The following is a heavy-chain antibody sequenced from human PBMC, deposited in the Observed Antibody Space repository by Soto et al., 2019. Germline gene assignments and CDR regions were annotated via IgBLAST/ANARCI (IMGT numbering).Heavy chain of an antibody. Sequence: GGFLRLSCAASGFTFSSYAMSWVRQAPGKGLEWVSAISGSGGSTYYADSVKGRFTISRDNSKNTLYLQMNSLRAEDTAVYYCAKDDSGYDHRDYWGQGTLVTVSS. V-gene: IGHV3-23*01. CDR2: ISGSGGST. J-gene: IGHJ4*02. CDR1: GFTFSSYA. D-gene: IGHD5-12*01. CDR3: AKDDSGYDHRDY.